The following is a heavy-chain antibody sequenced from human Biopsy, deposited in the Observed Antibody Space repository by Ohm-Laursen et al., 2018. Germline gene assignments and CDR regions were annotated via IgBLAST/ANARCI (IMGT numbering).Heavy chain of an antibody. CDR3: ARSPGRDRMDV. CDR1: RFTFSFDA. J-gene: IGHJ6*02. V-gene: IGHV3-48*04. CDR2: INVYSNKK. Sequence: GSLRLSCTASRFTFSFDAMSWVRQAPGRGLERVSYINVYSNKKYYADSVKGRFIVSRDNDKNSLYLQMNSLRAEDTAVYHCARSPGRDRMDVWGQGTTVIVSS. D-gene: IGHD1-14*01.